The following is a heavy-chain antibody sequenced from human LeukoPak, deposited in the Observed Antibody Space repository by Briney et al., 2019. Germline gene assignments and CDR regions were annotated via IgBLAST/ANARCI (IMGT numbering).Heavy chain of an antibody. V-gene: IGHV3-15*01. CDR2: IKTKTDGGTT. CDR3: TGEFDP. D-gene: IGHD1-26*01. CDR1: GFTFSNAW. Sequence: PGGSLRLSCAASGFTFSNAWMSWVRQAPGKGLEWLARIKTKTDGGTTDYTALVKGRFTISRDDSKNTLYLQMNSLKTEDTAVYYCTGEFDPWGQGTLVTVSS. J-gene: IGHJ5*02.